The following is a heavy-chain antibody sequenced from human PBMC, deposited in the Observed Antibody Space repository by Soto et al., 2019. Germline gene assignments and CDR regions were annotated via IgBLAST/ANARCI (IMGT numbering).Heavy chain of an antibody. Sequence: ASVKVSCKASGYTFTSYDINWVRQATGQGLEWMGWMNPNSGNTGYAQKFQGRVTMTRNTSISTAYMELSSLRSEDTAVYYCARGVSSSYYDILTGYPPHFDYWGQGTLVTVSS. CDR3: ARGVSSSYYDILTGYPPHFDY. V-gene: IGHV1-8*01. CDR2: MNPNSGNT. J-gene: IGHJ4*02. D-gene: IGHD3-9*01. CDR1: GYTFTSYD.